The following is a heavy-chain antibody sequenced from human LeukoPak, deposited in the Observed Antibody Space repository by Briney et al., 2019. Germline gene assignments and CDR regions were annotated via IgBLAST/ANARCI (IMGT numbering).Heavy chain of an antibody. CDR2: IYYSGST. CDR1: GGSISSSSYY. V-gene: IGHV4-39*07. CDR3: ARGPYSYDSSGAFDI. D-gene: IGHD3-22*01. J-gene: IGHJ3*02. Sequence: SETLSLTCTVHGGSISSSSYYSGWIRQPPGKGLERIGRIYYSGSTYYNPSLKSRVTISVDTSKNQFSLKLSSVTAADTAVYFCARGPYSYDSSGAFDIWGQGTMVTVSS.